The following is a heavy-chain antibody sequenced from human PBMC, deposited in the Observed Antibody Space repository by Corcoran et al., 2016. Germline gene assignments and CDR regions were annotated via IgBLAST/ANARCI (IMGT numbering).Heavy chain of an antibody. CDR3: ARGESSGWDFDY. D-gene: IGHD6-19*01. CDR1: GGTFSSYA. Sequence: QVQLVQSGAEVKKPGSSVKVSCKASGGTFSSYAISWVRQAPGQGLEWMGGIIPIFGTANYAQKFQGRVTITADKSTSTAYMELRSLRSEYTAVYDCARGESSGWDFDYWGQGTLVTVSS. CDR2: IIPIFGTA. J-gene: IGHJ4*02. V-gene: IGHV1-69*06.